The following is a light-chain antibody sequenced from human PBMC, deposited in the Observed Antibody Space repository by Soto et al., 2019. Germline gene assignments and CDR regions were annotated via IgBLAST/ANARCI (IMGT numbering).Light chain of an antibody. CDR1: QSVSSSY. V-gene: IGKV3-20*01. CDR3: QQYGSSPET. J-gene: IGKJ2*01. CDR2: GAS. Sequence: EIVLTQSPGTLSLSPGERATLSCRASQSVSSSYLAWYQQKPGQAPRLLIYGASSRATGIPDMYSGSGSGTDFTLTISRREPEDFAVYYCQQYGSSPETFAQGTKLEIK.